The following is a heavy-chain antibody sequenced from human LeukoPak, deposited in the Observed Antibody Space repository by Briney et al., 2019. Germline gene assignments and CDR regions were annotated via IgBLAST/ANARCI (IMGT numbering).Heavy chain of an antibody. D-gene: IGHD6-19*01. CDR2: IQNSGSA. CDR3: ASLAVPFGWYGGSYCWYMDV. CDR1: GGSIRDFY. Sequence: SETLSLTCTVSGGSIRDFYWRWIRQSPQRRLEFIGYIQNSGSAEYNPSLKSRVTISVDTSKSQFSLKLKSVTAADTAVYYCASLAVPFGWYGGSYCWYMDVWGKGTMVTVSS. V-gene: IGHV4-59*01. J-gene: IGHJ6*03.